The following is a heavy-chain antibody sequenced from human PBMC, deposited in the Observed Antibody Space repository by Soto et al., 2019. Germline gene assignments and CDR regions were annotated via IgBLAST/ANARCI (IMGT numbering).Heavy chain of an antibody. CDR3: ARRYCIRADCYSDY. V-gene: IGHV5-10-1*01. J-gene: IGHJ4*02. CDR2: IDPGDSSA. Sequence: GXSLKIACHGSGYTFFVFWIVWVRQVPGKGLEWVGRIDPGDSSATYSPTFQGHVTISADRSTRSAYLQCRSLRASDTAIYFCARRYCIRADCYSDYWGQGRLVTVSS. CDR1: GYTFFVFW. D-gene: IGHD3-3*02.